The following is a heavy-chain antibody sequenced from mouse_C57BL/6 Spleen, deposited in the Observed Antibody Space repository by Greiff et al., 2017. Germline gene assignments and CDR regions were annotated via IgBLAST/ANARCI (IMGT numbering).Heavy chain of an antibody. Sequence: VQLQQSGPELVKPGASVKMSCKASGYTFTDYNMHWVKQSHGKSLEWIGYINPNNGGTSYNQKFKGKATLTVNKSSSTASMELRSLTSEDAAVYYCAREVTTGPYAMDYWGQGTSVTVSS. CDR1: GYTFTDYN. CDR2: INPNNGGT. J-gene: IGHJ4*01. D-gene: IGHD2-2*01. V-gene: IGHV1-22*01. CDR3: AREVTTGPYAMDY.